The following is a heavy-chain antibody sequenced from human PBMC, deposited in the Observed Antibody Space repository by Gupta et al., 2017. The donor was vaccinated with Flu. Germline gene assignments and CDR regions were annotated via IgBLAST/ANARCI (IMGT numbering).Heavy chain of an antibody. CDR2: IYYTGKT. D-gene: IGHD2-15*01. V-gene: IGHV4-39*01. CDR1: GDSVNSDRYY. CDR3: ARLCATDTCPRNSFDI. J-gene: IGHJ3*02. Sequence: QLQFQESGPGLVKPSETLSLLCPVSGDSVNSDRYYWDCIRQSPGKGLEWLGNIYYTGKTHYNPSLKSRINMTLDTSKNQFSLRLSAVTAADAAVYFCARLCATDTCPRNSFDIWGPGTMVTVSS.